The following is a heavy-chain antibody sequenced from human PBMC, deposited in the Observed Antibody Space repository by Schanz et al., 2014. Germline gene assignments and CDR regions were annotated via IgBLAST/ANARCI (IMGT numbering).Heavy chain of an antibody. CDR3: CREAYLQIRGTVFDS. CDR1: GFTFSDHY. D-gene: IGHD1-1*01. V-gene: IGHV3-11*01. Sequence: QVQLVESGGGLVKPGGSLRLSCAASGFTFSDHYMAWIRQAPGKGLEWVSIISTTGTFIYYADSVRGRFVISRDNAKSTLFPQMKGLRAEDTAAYYCCREAYLQIRGTVFDSWGPGNLVTVSS. J-gene: IGHJ4*02. CDR2: ISTTGTFI.